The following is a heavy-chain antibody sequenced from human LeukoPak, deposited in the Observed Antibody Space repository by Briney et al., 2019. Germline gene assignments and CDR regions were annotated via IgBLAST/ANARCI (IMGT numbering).Heavy chain of an antibody. CDR2: IYPGDSDT. V-gene: IGHV5-51*01. CDR3: ARGAAGTIPDYYYFGMDV. CDR1: GYRFTDYW. J-gene: IGHJ6*02. D-gene: IGHD1-7*01. Sequence: GASLKISCKGSGYRFTDYWIGWVRQMPGKGLEWMGIIYPGDSDTRYSPSFQGQVTISADKSINTAPLQWSSLKASDTAMYYCARGAAGTIPDYYYFGMDVWGQATTVTVSS.